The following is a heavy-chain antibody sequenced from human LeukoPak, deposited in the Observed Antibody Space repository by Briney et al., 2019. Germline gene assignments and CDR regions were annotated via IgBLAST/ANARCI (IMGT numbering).Heavy chain of an antibody. D-gene: IGHD3-10*01. CDR1: GFSFSDHF. CDR2: ARDKPHSCTT. V-gene: IGHV3-72*01. J-gene: IGHJ4*02. Sequence: GGSLRLSCVASGFSFSDHFVDWVRQAPGKGLEWIGRARDKPHSCTTEYAASVKGRFTISRDESSQSVFLQMSSLRTEDSAVYYCARVAGILMGGVIVTRLDYWGQGTVVTVSS. CDR3: ARVAGILMGGVIVTRLDY.